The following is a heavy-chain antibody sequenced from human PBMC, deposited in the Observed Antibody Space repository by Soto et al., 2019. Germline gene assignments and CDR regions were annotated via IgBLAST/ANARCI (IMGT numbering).Heavy chain of an antibody. CDR1: GFTFSSYA. D-gene: IGHD6-19*01. Sequence: QVQLVESGGGVVQPGRSLRLSCAASGFTFSSYAMHWVRQAPGKGLEWVAVISYDGSNKYYADSVKGRFTISRDNSKNTLYLQMNSLRAEDTAVYYCARGYSSGWYASFFDYWGQGTLVTVSS. CDR3: ARGYSSGWYASFFDY. CDR2: ISYDGSNK. V-gene: IGHV3-30-3*01. J-gene: IGHJ4*02.